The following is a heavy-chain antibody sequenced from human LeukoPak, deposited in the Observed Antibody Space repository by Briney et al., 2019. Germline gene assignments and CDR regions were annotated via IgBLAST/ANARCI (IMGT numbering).Heavy chain of an antibody. D-gene: IGHD2-15*01. Sequence: GGSLRLSCIGTGFTFTSDAMGWVRQAPGKGLEWVSGISGGGGGTFYADSVKGRLTISRDDSKNTLYLQMNSLRVEDTAIYYCAKDRGRTWVQVANWGQGTLVTVSS. J-gene: IGHJ4*02. CDR3: AKDRGRTWVQVAN. V-gene: IGHV3-23*01. CDR1: GFTFTSDA. CDR2: ISGGGGGT.